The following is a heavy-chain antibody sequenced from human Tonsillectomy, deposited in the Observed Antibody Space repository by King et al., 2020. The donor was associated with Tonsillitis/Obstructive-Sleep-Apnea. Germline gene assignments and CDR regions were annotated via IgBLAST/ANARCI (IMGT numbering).Heavy chain of an antibody. Sequence: TLKESGPTLVKPTQTLTLTCTFSGFSLSTSGVGVGWIRQPPGKALEWLALIYWDDDKRYSPSLKSRLTITKDTSKNQVVLTMTNMDPVDTATYYCAHRRDYYENPREAFDIWGQGTMVTVSS. CDR1: GFSLSTSGVG. J-gene: IGHJ3*02. CDR2: IYWDDDK. D-gene: IGHD3-22*01. V-gene: IGHV2-5*02. CDR3: AHRRDYYENPREAFDI.